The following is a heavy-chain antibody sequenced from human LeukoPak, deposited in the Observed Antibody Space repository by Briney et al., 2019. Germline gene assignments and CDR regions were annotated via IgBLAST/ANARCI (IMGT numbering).Heavy chain of an antibody. V-gene: IGHV3-23*01. CDR2: INFSGGTT. D-gene: IGHD3-10*01. CDR1: GFTFSSFV. CDR3: TKGHYYGSGSYWV. Sequence: QAGGSLRLSCAASGFTFSSFVMSWVRQAPGKWLEWVSAINFSGGTTYYADSVKGRFTISRDNFKNTLYLQMNGLRADDTAVYYCTKGHYYGSGSYWVWGQGTLVTVSS. J-gene: IGHJ4*02.